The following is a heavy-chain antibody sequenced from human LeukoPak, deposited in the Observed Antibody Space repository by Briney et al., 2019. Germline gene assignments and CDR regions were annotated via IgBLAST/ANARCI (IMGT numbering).Heavy chain of an antibody. J-gene: IGHJ4*02. CDR3: ARDWRIGSSWWIDY. Sequence: PSETLSLTCTVSGGSISSYYWSWIRQPPGKGLEWIGYIYYSGSTNYNPSLKSRVTISVDTSKNQFSLKLGSVTAADTAVYYCARDWRIGSSWWIDYWGQGTLVTVSS. D-gene: IGHD6-13*01. CDR2: IYYSGST. V-gene: IGHV4-59*01. CDR1: GGSISSYY.